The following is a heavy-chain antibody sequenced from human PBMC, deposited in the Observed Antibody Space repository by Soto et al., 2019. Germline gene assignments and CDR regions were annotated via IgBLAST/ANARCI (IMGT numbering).Heavy chain of an antibody. Sequence: QVQLVQSGAEVKKPGSSVKVSCKASGGTFSSYAITWVRQAPGQGLEWMGGIIPIFGTANYAQKFQARVTITADESTSTAYMELSSLRSXATAVYYCARDRGPSSGYYPYWFDPWGQGTLVTVSS. CDR3: ARDRGPSSGYYPYWFDP. CDR2: IIPIFGTA. V-gene: IGHV1-69*12. J-gene: IGHJ5*02. CDR1: GGTFSSYA. D-gene: IGHD3-22*01.